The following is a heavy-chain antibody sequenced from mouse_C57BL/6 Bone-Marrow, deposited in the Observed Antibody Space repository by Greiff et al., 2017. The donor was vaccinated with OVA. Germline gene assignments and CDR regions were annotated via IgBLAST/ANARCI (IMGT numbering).Heavy chain of an antibody. D-gene: IGHD1-1*01. CDR2: IWRGGST. J-gene: IGHJ1*03. Sequence: QVQLQQSGPGLVQPSQSLSITCTVSGFSLTSYGVHWVRQSPGKGLEWLGVIWRGGSTDYNAAFMSRLSITKDNSKSQVFFKMNSLQADDTAICYCAKNNYGSSYDWYFDVWGTGTTVTVSS. CDR1: GFSLTSYG. CDR3: AKNNYGSSYDWYFDV. V-gene: IGHV2-5*01.